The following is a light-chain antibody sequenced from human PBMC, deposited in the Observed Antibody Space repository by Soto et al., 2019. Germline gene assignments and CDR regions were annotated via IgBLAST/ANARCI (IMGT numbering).Light chain of an antibody. CDR2: AAS. CDR1: QGISSY. V-gene: IGKV1-8*01. Sequence: AIRMTQSPSSLSASTGDRVTITCRASQGISSYLAWYQQKPGKAPKLLIYAASTLQSGVPSRFSGSGSGTDFTLTISCLQSEDFATYYCQQLRTYPYTFGQGTKLDIK. J-gene: IGKJ2*01. CDR3: QQLRTYPYT.